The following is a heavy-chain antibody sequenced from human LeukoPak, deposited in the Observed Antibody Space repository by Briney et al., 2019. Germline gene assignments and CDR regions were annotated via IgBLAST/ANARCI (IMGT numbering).Heavy chain of an antibody. CDR3: ARGVEPLAANTLAY. D-gene: IGHD1-14*01. V-gene: IGHV3-53*01. CDR1: VFTVITND. J-gene: IGHJ4*02. CDR2: LYSDGNT. Sequence: PGGSLRLSCAASVFTVITNDMTLVRQAPGKGLEWVSVLYSDGNTKYADSVQGRFTISRDNSKNTLYLEMNSLSPDDTAVYYCARGVEPLAANTLAYWGQGTLVTVSS.